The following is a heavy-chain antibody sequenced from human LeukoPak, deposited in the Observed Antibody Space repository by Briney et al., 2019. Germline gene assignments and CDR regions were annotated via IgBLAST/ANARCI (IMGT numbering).Heavy chain of an antibody. J-gene: IGHJ5*02. CDR3: ARGPPNLRYFDWSPPDNWFDP. CDR1: GYTFTGYY. Sequence: ASVKVSCKASGYTFTGYYMHWVRQAPGQGLEWMGWINPNSGGTNYAQKFQGWVTMTRDTSISTAYMELSRLRPDDTAVYYCARGPPNLRYFDWSPPDNWFDPWGQGTLVTVSS. D-gene: IGHD3-9*01. V-gene: IGHV1-2*04. CDR2: INPNSGGT.